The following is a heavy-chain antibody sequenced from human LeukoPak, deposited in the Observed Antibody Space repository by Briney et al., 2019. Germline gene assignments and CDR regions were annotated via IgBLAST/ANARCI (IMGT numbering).Heavy chain of an antibody. CDR1: GFTFSCYA. Sequence: PGGSLRLSCAASGFTFSCYAMSWVRQAPGKGLEWVSAISGSGGSTYYADSVKGRFTISRDNSKNTLYLQMNSLRAEDTAVYYCAKDLRSYYNVNAFDIWSQGTMVTVSS. D-gene: IGHD3-10*01. V-gene: IGHV3-23*01. CDR2: ISGSGGST. CDR3: AKDLRSYYNVNAFDI. J-gene: IGHJ3*02.